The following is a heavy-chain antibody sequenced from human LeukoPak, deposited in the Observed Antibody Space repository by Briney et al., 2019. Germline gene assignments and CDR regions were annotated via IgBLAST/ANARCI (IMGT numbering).Heavy chain of an antibody. D-gene: IGHD2-2*01. CDR2: IYYSGST. CDR3: ARQVVVVPAAKGLYYDFWSGLPVYWFDP. V-gene: IGHV4-39*01. J-gene: IGHJ5*02. Sequence: SETLSLTCTVSGGSISSSSCYWGWIRQPPGKGLEWIGNIYYSGSTYYNPSLKSRVTISVDTSKNQFSLKLSSVTAADTAVYYCARQVVVVPAAKGLYYDFWSGLPVYWFDPWGQGTLVTVSS. CDR1: GGSISSSSCY.